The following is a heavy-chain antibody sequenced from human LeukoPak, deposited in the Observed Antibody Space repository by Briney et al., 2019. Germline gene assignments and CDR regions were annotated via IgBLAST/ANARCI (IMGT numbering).Heavy chain of an antibody. V-gene: IGHV4-59*01. J-gene: IGHJ6*03. Sequence: PSETLSLTCTVSGGSISSYYWSWIRQPPGKGLEWIGYIYYSGSTNYNPSLKSRVTISVDTSKNQFSLKLSSVTAADTAVYYCARDSSSGDYYYMDVWGKGTTVTVSS. CDR2: IYYSGST. CDR1: GGSISSYY. CDR3: ARDSSSGDYYYMDV. D-gene: IGHD3-10*01.